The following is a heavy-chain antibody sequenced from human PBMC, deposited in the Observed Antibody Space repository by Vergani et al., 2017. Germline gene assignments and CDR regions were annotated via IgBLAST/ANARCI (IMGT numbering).Heavy chain of an antibody. Sequence: QLQLQESGSGLVKPSQTLSLTCAVSGGSISSGGYSWSWIRQPPGKGLEWIGYIYHSGSTYYNPSLKSRVTISVDRSKNQFSLKLSSVTAADTAVYYCARVMSSVVPAAMPFDYWGQGTLVTVSS. CDR2: IYHSGST. J-gene: IGHJ4*02. CDR3: ARVMSSVVPAAMPFDY. V-gene: IGHV4-30-2*01. CDR1: GGSISSGGYS. D-gene: IGHD2-2*01.